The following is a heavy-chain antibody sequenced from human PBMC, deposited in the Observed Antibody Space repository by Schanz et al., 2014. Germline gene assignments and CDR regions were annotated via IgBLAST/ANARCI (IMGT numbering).Heavy chain of an antibody. CDR3: ARKMKLGVYGGKGHESLDI. CDR1: GFTFSSHW. Sequence: EVQLVESGGGLVQPGGSLRLSCAASGFTFSSHWMHWVRQDPGKGLGWVARINSVGSNTDYADSVTGRFTISRDNAKNTLYLQMITLRAEDTAVYYCARKMKLGVYGGKGHESLDIWGQGTMVTVSS. J-gene: IGHJ3*02. V-gene: IGHV3-74*02. D-gene: IGHD4-17*01. CDR2: INSVGSNT.